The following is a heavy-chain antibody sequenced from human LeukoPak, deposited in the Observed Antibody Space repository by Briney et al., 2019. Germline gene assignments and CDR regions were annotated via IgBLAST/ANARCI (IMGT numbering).Heavy chain of an antibody. D-gene: IGHD2-8*01. CDR2: VSLSGLT. Sequence: SGTLSLTCGVSGGSITSTNWWSWVRQPPGQGLEWIGEVSLSGLTNYNPSLSSRIIMALDTSKNHLSLHLTSVTAADTAVYYCSRENGAFSPFGYWGQGYLVTVPS. CDR3: SRENGAFSPFGY. J-gene: IGHJ4*02. CDR1: GGSITSTNW. V-gene: IGHV4-4*02.